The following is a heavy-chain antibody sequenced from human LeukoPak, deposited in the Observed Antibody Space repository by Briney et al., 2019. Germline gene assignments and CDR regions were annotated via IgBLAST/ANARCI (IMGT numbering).Heavy chain of an antibody. CDR1: GFTFNSHG. Sequence: TGGSLRLSCAASGFTFNSHGMHWVRQAPGKGLEWVAFIRYDGSDEYYADSVKGRFTISRDNSKNTLYLQMNSLRAEDTAVYYCARASGSYDWFDPWGQGTLVTVSS. CDR2: IRYDGSDE. D-gene: IGHD1-26*01. V-gene: IGHV3-30*02. J-gene: IGHJ5*02. CDR3: ARASGSYDWFDP.